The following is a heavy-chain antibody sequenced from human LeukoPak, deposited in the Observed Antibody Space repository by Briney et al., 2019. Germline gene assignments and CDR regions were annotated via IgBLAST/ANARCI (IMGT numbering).Heavy chain of an antibody. CDR2: ISAYNGNT. CDR3: ARYYDFWSGYSFGYYYYYMDV. Sequence: ASVKVSCKASGYTSTSYDINWVRQATGQGLEWMGWISAYNGNTNYAQKLQGRVTMTTDTSTSTAYMELRSLRSDDTAVYYCARYYDFWSGYSFGYYYYYMDVWGKGTTVTVSS. V-gene: IGHV1-18*01. J-gene: IGHJ6*03. D-gene: IGHD3-3*01. CDR1: GYTSTSYD.